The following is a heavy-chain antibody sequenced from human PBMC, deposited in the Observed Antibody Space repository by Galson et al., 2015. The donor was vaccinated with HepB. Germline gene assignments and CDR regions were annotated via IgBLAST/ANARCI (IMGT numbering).Heavy chain of an antibody. CDR1: GGTFSSYA. J-gene: IGHJ4*02. CDR3: AREGMAAVTNPVDH. Sequence: SVKVSCKASGGTFSSYAISWVRQAPGQGLEWMGGIIPIFGTANYAQKFQGRVTITADESTSTAYMELSSLRSEDTAVYYCAREGMAAVTNPVDHWGQGTLVTVSS. V-gene: IGHV1-69*13. CDR2: IIPIFGTA. D-gene: IGHD6-13*01.